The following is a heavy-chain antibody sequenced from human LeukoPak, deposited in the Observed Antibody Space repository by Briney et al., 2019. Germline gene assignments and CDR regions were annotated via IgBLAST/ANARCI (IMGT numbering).Heavy chain of an antibody. CDR1: GYTFTGYY. V-gene: IGHV1-2*02. Sequence: GASVKVSCKTSGYTFTGYYMHWVRQAPGQGLEWMGWINPNSGGTNYAQKFQGRVTMTRDTSISTAYMELSRLRSDDTAVYYCARDISGYSSSWYWFDPWGQGTLVTVSS. J-gene: IGHJ5*02. CDR2: INPNSGGT. CDR3: ARDISGYSSSWYWFDP. D-gene: IGHD6-13*01.